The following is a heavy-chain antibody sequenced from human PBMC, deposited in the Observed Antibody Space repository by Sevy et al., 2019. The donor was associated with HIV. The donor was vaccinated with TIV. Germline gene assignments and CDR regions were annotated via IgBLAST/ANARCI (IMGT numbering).Heavy chain of an antibody. V-gene: IGHV3-21*01. CDR3: ARGDYYGSLYYFDY. CDR1: GFTFSNYF. CDR2: ISSGSSYI. D-gene: IGHD3-10*01. Sequence: GGSLRLSCAASGFTFSNYFIIWVRQAPGKGLEWVSSISSGSSYIFYADSVKGRFTISRDNAKNSLYLHMNSLRAEDTAVYYCARGDYYGSLYYFDYWGPRTLVTVSS. J-gene: IGHJ4*02.